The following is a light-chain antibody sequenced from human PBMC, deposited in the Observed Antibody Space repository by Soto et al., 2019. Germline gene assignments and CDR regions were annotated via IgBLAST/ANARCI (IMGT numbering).Light chain of an antibody. CDR3: QQYDSSPHT. Sequence: EIVLTQSPGTLSLSPGERATLSCRASQSLSRTYLAWYQQRPGQAPRLLIYRASSRATGIPARFTGSGSGTDFTLTISRLEPEDFAVYYCQQYDSSPHTFGGGTKVEIK. CDR2: RAS. CDR1: QSLSRTY. J-gene: IGKJ4*01. V-gene: IGKV3-20*01.